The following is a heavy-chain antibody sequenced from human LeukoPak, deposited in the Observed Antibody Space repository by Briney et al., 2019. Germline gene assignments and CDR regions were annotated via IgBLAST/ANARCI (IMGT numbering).Heavy chain of an antibody. CDR2: ITTSGNTI. D-gene: IGHD6-19*01. J-gene: IGHJ4*02. CDR3: ARDASIAVAGDY. V-gene: IGHV3-11*04. Sequence: GGSLRLSCAASGFTFSDYYMTWIRQAPGKGLEWVSYITTSGNTIHYADSVKGRFTISRDNAKNSLYLQMNSLRAEDTAVYYCARDASIAVAGDYWGQGTLVTVSS. CDR1: GFTFSDYY.